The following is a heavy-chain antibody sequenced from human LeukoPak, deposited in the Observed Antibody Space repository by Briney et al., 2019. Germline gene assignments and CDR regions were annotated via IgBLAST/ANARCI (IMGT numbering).Heavy chain of an antibody. Sequence: NPSETLSLTCTVSGGSISSGDYYWSWIRQPPGKGLEWIGYIYYSGSTYYNPSLKSRVTISVDTSKNQLSLKLSSETAADTAVYYCARDSPTWTTLFDYWGQGTLVTVSS. J-gene: IGHJ4*02. CDR3: ARDSPTWTTLFDY. CDR2: IYYSGST. D-gene: IGHD4-17*01. CDR1: GGSISSGDYY. V-gene: IGHV4-30-4*01.